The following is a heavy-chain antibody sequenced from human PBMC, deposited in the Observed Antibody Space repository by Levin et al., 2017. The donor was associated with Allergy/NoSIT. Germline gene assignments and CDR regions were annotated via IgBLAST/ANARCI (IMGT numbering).Heavy chain of an antibody. Sequence: GGSLRLSCVTSGLNFKNYAMSWFRQGPGKGLEWISTITGTRNRTYYADSVKGRFTISRDNSKNTAFLQMDSLGAGDTAVYYCAPDPSGYSSLTDYSYGMDVWGQGTTVTVSS. J-gene: IGHJ6*02. V-gene: IGHV3-23*01. CDR2: ITGTRNRT. D-gene: IGHD3-22*01. CDR1: GLNFKNYA. CDR3: APDPSGYSSLTDYSYGMDV.